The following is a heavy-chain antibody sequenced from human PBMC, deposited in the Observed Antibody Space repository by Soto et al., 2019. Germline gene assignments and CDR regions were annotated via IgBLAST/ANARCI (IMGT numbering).Heavy chain of an antibody. J-gene: IGHJ4*02. Sequence: EVQLVESGGGLIPPGGSLRLSCAASGFLVNSAYMTWVRQAPGKGLEWLSMINSDGSTLYAESVKGRFTISRDNSKNRLDLHMNSLRAEDTAMYYCARSGYSFAWGYWGQGTLVIVTS. CDR1: GFLVNSAY. CDR2: INSDGST. V-gene: IGHV3-53*01. CDR3: ARSGYSFAWGY. D-gene: IGHD5-18*01.